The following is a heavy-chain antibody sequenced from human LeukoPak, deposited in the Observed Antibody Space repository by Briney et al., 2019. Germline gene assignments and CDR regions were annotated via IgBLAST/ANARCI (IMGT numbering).Heavy chain of an antibody. D-gene: IGHD3-10*01. V-gene: IGHV4-39*07. CDR1: GASISGSGYY. Sequence: PSETLSLTCAVSGASISGSGYYLGWIRQPPGKGLEWIVNIYYTGSTYYNASLQSRVTISIDTSKNQFSLKLSSVTAADTAVYYCARDHGFGELLSFFDPWGQGTLVTVSS. J-gene: IGHJ5*02. CDR3: ARDHGFGELLSFFDP. CDR2: IYYTGST.